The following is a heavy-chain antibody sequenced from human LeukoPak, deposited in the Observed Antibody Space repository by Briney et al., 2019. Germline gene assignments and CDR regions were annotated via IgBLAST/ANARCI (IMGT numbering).Heavy chain of an antibody. Sequence: TGGSLRLSCAASGFTFSSYAMSCVRHATGKGLEWVSTITASGNSTYYADSVRGRFTISRDNSKNTLYLQMNSLRAEDTAVYYCAKYRGGFDYWGQGTLVTVSS. CDR3: AKYRGGFDY. J-gene: IGHJ4*02. CDR2: ITASGNST. V-gene: IGHV3-23*01. CDR1: GFTFSSYA.